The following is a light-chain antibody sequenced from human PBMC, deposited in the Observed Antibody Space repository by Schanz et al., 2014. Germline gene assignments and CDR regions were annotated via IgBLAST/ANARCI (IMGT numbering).Light chain of an antibody. V-gene: IGLV2-14*01. J-gene: IGLJ3*02. CDR2: DVS. CDR3: SYDTSLGGRHWV. Sequence: QSALTQPASVSGSPGQSITISCTGTSSDVGGYNYVSWYQQLPGKAPKLMIYDVSNRPSGVPDRFSGSKSGNTASLAITGLQAEDEADYCLSYDTSLGGRHWVFGGGTKLTVL. CDR1: SSDVGGYNY.